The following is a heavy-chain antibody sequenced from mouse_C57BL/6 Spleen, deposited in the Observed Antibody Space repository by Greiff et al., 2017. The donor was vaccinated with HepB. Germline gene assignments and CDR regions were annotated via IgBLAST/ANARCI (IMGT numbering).Heavy chain of an antibody. D-gene: IGHD2-1*01. CDR2: IYPGDGDT. J-gene: IGHJ2*01. Sequence: VQLQESGPELVKPGASVKISCKASGYAFSSSWMNWVKQRPGKGLEWIGRIYPGDGDTNYNGKFKGKATLTADKSSSTAYMQLSSLTSEDSAVYFCARGGSTFDYWGQGTTLTVSS. CDR3: ARGGSTFDY. V-gene: IGHV1-82*01. CDR1: GYAFSSSW.